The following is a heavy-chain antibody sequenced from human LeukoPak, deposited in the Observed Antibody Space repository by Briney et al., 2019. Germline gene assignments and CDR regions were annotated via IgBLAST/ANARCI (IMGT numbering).Heavy chain of an antibody. CDR1: GGSISSYY. CDR3: ARWGSIAVARFDY. J-gene: IGHJ4*02. Sequence: SSETLSLTCTVSGGSISSYYWSWIRQPPGKGLEWIGYIYYTGSTNYNPSLTSRVNISVDTSKNQFSLNLTSVTAADTAVYYCARWGSIAVARFDYWAREPWSPSPQ. CDR2: IYYTGST. V-gene: IGHV4-59*01. D-gene: IGHD6-6*01.